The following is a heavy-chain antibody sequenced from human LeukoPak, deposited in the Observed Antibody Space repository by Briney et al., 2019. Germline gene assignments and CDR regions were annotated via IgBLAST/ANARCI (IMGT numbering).Heavy chain of an antibody. J-gene: IGHJ4*02. D-gene: IGHD3-22*01. V-gene: IGHV3-7*01. CDR1: GFTFSSYW. Sequence: GGSLRLSCAASGFTFSSYWMSWVRQAPGKGLEWVANIKEDGSEKYYVDSVKGRFTISRDNAKNSLYLQMNSLRAEDTAVYYCARDLVYYDSSGYEGVYWGQGTLVTVSS. CDR2: IKEDGSEK. CDR3: ARDLVYYDSSGYEGVY.